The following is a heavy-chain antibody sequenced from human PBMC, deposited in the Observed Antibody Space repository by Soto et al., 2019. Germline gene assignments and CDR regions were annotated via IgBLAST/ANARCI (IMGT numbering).Heavy chain of an antibody. CDR3: ARAFDDSSGYYGGLGY. J-gene: IGHJ4*02. D-gene: IGHD3-22*01. CDR2: IYYSGST. CDR1: GGSISSGDYY. Sequence: QVQLQESGPGLVKPSQTLSLTCTVSGGSISSGDYYWSWIRQPPGNGLEWIGYIYYSGSTYYNPSLRSRVTISVDMSKNQLSLKRNSVTAADTAVYYCARAFDDSSGYYGGLGYWGQGTLVTVSS. V-gene: IGHV4-30-4*01.